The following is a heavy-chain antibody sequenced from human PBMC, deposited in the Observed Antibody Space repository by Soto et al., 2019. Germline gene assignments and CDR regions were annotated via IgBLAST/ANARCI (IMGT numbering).Heavy chain of an antibody. D-gene: IGHD2-2*01. CDR1: GGIFGSHG. V-gene: IGHV1-69*01. J-gene: IGHJ6*02. CDR3: AKDRGTSIDVHRYFHYYGMDV. Sequence: QVQLIQSEAEVKKPGSSVRVSCTASGGIFGSHGFSWVRQAPGQRLEWVGGFIPIFRTLTYTEKFQARVRIAADESTNTVYLDLSSLTSEDTAVYYCAKDRGTSIDVHRYFHYYGMDVWGQGTTVTVSS. CDR2: FIPIFRTL.